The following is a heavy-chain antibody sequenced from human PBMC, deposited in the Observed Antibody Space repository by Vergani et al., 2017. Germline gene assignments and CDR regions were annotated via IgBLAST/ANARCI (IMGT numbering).Heavy chain of an antibody. Sequence: QVQLVESGGGVVQPGRSLRLSCAASGFTFSSYGMHWVRQAPGKGLEWVAVISYDGSNKYYADSVKGRFTISRDNSKNTLYLQMNSLRAEDTAEYYCARVGPPYYYDSSGYYWGQGTLVTVSS. D-gene: IGHD3-22*01. CDR3: ARVGPPYYYDSSGYY. CDR2: ISYDGSNK. V-gene: IGHV3-30*03. CDR1: GFTFSSYG. J-gene: IGHJ4*02.